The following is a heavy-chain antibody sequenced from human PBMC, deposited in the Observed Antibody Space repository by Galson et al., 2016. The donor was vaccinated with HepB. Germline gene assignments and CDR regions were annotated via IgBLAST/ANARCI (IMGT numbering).Heavy chain of an antibody. Sequence: SLRLSCAASGFTFSSYAMSWIRQAPGKGLEWVSSMTPSSQRAYYADSVKGRFTISRDNSKNTLYLQMNSLRAEDTAVYYCTNVGNNPDHWGQGTLVTVPS. V-gene: IGHV3-23*01. J-gene: IGHJ4*02. CDR1: GFTFSSYA. CDR3: TNVGNNPDH. CDR2: MTPSSQRA. D-gene: IGHD1-14*01.